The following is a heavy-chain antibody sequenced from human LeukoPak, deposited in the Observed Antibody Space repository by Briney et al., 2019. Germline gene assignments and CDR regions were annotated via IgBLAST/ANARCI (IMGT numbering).Heavy chain of an antibody. CDR1: GGSMSSYY. V-gene: IGHV4-59*12. Sequence: SSETLSLICSVSGGSMSSYYWSWIRQPPGKGLEWIGSIYYSGSTNYNPSLKSRVTISVDTSKNQFSLKLSSVTAADTAVYYCARTRRGSGSYFRPWGQGTLVTVSS. CDR2: IYYSGST. CDR3: ARTRRGSGSYFRP. J-gene: IGHJ4*02. D-gene: IGHD3-10*01.